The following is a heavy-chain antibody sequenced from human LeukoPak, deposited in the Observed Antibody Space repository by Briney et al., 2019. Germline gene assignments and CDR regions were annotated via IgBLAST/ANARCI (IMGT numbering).Heavy chain of an antibody. CDR1: GFTFSSHA. V-gene: IGHV3-23*01. D-gene: IGHD2-21*01. CDR3: AKDGHITDYYYYMDV. Sequence: GGSLRLSCAASGFTFSSHAMTWVRQAPGKGLEWVSTVDGSGGATFYADSVKGRFTIPRDNVKNQLYLQMNNLRVEDSAIYYCAKDGHITDYYYYMDVWGKGTTVTVSS. CDR2: VDGSGGAT. J-gene: IGHJ6*03.